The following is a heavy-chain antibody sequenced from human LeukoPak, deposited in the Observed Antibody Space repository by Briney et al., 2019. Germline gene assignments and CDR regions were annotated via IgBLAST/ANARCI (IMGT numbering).Heavy chain of an antibody. CDR1: GFTFSSYW. D-gene: IGHD6-13*01. V-gene: IGHV3-7*03. CDR2: IKQDGSEK. J-gene: IGHJ4*02. CDR3: ARDSGSSRYYFDY. Sequence: PGGSLRLSCAASGFTFSSYWMSWVRQAPGKGLEWVANIKQDGSEKYYVDSVKGRFTISRDNAKNSLYLQMNSLRAEDTAVYYCARDSGSSRYYFDYWGQGTLVTVSS.